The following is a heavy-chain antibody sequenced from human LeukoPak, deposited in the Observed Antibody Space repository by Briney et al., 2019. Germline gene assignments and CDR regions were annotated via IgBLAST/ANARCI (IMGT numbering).Heavy chain of an antibody. Sequence: GGSLRLSCAASGFTVSSNYMSWVRQAPGKGLEWVSVIYSGGSTYYADSVKGRFTISRDNSKNTLYLQMNSLRAEDTAVYYCARQPGIAAAGQYYYYYYSMDVWGQGTTVTVSS. V-gene: IGHV3-66*02. D-gene: IGHD6-13*01. CDR1: GFTVSSNY. CDR3: ARQPGIAAAGQYYYYYYSMDV. CDR2: IYSGGST. J-gene: IGHJ6*02.